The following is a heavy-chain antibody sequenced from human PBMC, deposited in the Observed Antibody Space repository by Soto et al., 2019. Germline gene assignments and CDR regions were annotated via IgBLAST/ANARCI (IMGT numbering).Heavy chain of an antibody. J-gene: IGHJ5*02. V-gene: IGHV3-11*01. CDR2: ISSTGSTR. CDR3: ARGDSGSWSRQYNWFDP. CDR1: GFMFSDYY. D-gene: IGHD6-13*01. Sequence: GGSLRLSCAASGFMFSDYYMSWIRQAPGKGLEWISYISSTGSTRYYADFVKGRFIISRDNADNSLYLQLNSLRVEDTAVYYRARGDSGSWSRQYNWFDPWGQGTVVTVSS.